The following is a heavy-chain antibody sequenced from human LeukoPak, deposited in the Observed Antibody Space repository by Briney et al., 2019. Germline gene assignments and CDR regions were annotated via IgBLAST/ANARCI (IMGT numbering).Heavy chain of an antibody. CDR1: RYTFTGYF. D-gene: IGHD1-26*01. CDR3: SRDLSSTSNWELDY. J-gene: IGHJ4*02. V-gene: IGHV1-2*06. CDR2: INPNSGGT. Sequence: ASVKVSCKASRYTFTGYFMHWVRQAPGQGLEWMGRINPNSGGTNYAQNFQGRVTMTRDTSISTAYMELSRLTSDDTAVYYCSRDLSSTSNWELDYWGQGTLVTVSS.